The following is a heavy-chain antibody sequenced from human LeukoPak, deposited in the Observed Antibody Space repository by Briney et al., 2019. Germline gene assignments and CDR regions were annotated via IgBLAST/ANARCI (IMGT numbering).Heavy chain of an antibody. J-gene: IGHJ4*02. CDR3: ARGGRITMVRGAGLDY. CDR1: GGSISSGGSY. V-gene: IGHV4-31*03. Sequence: SETLSLTCTVSGGSISSGGSYWSWIRQHPGKGLERIGYIYYSGSTYYNPSLKSRVTISVDTSKNQFSLKLSSVTAADTAVYYCARGGRITMVRGAGLDYWGQGTLVTVSS. D-gene: IGHD3-10*01. CDR2: IYYSGST.